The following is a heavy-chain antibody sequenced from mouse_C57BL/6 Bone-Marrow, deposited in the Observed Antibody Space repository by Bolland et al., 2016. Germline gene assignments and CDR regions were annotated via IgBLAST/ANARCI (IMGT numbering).Heavy chain of an antibody. CDR2: T. D-gene: IGHD1-1*01. CDR3: ARVEDYNGYYAMDY. V-gene: IGHV5-16*01. J-gene: IGHJ4*01. Sequence: TYYLDSLKSRFIISRDNAKNILYLQMSSLKSEDTATYYCARVEDYNGYYAMDYWGQGTS.